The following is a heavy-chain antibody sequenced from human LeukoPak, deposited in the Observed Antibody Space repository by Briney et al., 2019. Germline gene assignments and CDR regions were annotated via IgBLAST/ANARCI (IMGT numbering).Heavy chain of an antibody. CDR2: IGGSGGGT. V-gene: IGHV3-23*01. J-gene: IGHJ4*02. D-gene: IGHD1-26*01. CDR3: AKDQDPYSGSYDYFDS. CDR1: GFTFSSYA. Sequence: PGGSLRLSCAASGFTFSSYAMSWVRQAPGKGLEWVSAIGGSGGGTYYADSMKGRFTISRDNSRNTLYLQMNSLRAEDTAVYYCAKDQDPYSGSYDYFDSWGQGTLVTVSS.